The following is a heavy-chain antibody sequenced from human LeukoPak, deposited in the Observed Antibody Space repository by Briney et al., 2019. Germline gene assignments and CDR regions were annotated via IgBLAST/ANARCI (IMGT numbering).Heavy chain of an antibody. J-gene: IGHJ4*02. CDR3: AKSVKNVLWDDNFDY. D-gene: IGHD3-16*01. CDR2: ISWNSGSI. Sequence: PGRSLRPSCAASGFTFDDYAMHWVRQAPGKGLEWVSGISWNSGSIGYADSVKGRFTVSRDNAKNSLFLQVNSLRPEDTALYYCAKSVKNVLWDDNFDYWGQGTLVTVSS. CDR1: GFTFDDYA. V-gene: IGHV3-9*01.